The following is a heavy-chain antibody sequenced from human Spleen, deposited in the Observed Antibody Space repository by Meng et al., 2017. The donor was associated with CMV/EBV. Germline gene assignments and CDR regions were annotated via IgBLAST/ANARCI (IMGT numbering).Heavy chain of an antibody. Sequence: YYWSWIRQPPGKGLEWIGEIYHSGSTNYSPSLKSRVTISVDTSKTQFSLKLNSVTAADTAVYYCARGSSERRDTYYYDSSAYLWWGQGTLVTVSS. D-gene: IGHD3-22*01. J-gene: IGHJ4*02. CDR1: YY. CDR3: ARGSSERRDTYYYDSSAYLW. V-gene: IGHV4-34*01. CDR2: IYHSGST.